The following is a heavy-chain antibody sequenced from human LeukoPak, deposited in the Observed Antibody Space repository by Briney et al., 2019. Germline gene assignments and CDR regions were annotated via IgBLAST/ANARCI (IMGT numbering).Heavy chain of an antibody. J-gene: IGHJ5*02. D-gene: IGHD1-1*01. Sequence: GGSLRLSCAASGFTFSSSWMYWVRQAPGKGLVWVSRITSDGSNTAYADSVKGRFSISRDNAKNTLHLQMNSLRAEDTAVYYCTRGTPSRGLDPWGQRTLVTVSS. V-gene: IGHV3-74*01. CDR2: ITSDGSNT. CDR3: TRGTPSRGLDP. CDR1: GFTFSSSW.